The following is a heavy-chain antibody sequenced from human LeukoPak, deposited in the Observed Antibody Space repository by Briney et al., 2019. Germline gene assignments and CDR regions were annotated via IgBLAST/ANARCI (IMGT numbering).Heavy chain of an antibody. V-gene: IGHV1-69*05. CDR3: ARTEDYYDSSGYFY. J-gene: IGHJ4*02. CDR1: GGTFSSYA. Sequence: ASVKVSCRASGGTFSSYAISWVRQAPGQGLEWMGRIIPIFGTANYAQKFQGRVTITTDESTSTAYMELSSLRSEDTAVYYCARTEDYYDSSGYFYWGQGTLVTVSS. D-gene: IGHD3-22*01. CDR2: IIPIFGTA.